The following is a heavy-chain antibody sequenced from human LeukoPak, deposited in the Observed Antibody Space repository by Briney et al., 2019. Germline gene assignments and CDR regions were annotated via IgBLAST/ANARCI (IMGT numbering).Heavy chain of an antibody. CDR2: ISSRGSYT. V-gene: IGHV3-11*05. Sequence: PGGSLRLSCAASGFTFNDYYMTWIRQAPGKGLEWVSYISSRGSYTIYADSVRGRFSVSRDNAKKSLYLQMNSLRAEDTALYYCARDALKYYYDSSGYYFSYWGQGTLVTVSS. CDR1: GFTFNDYY. D-gene: IGHD3-22*01. CDR3: ARDALKYYYDSSGYYFSY. J-gene: IGHJ4*02.